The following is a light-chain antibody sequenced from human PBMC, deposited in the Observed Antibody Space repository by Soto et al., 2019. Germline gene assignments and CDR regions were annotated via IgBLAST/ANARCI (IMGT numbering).Light chain of an antibody. J-gene: IGKJ2*01. CDR3: QQYYSTPPYA. V-gene: IGKV4-1*01. CDR1: QSVLYSSNNKNY. Sequence: DIVMTQSPDSLAVSLGERATINCKSSQSVLYSSNNKNYLAWYQQKPGQPPKLLIYWASTRESGVPDRFSGSSSGTDFTLTISSLQAEDVGVYYCQQYYSTPPYAFGQGTKLEIK. CDR2: WAS.